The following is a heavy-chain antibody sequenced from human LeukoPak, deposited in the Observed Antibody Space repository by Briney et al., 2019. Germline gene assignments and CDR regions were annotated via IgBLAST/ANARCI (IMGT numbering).Heavy chain of an antibody. CDR2: INPNSGDT. CDR1: GYTFTGYC. D-gene: IGHD1-1*01. J-gene: IGHJ6*03. Sequence: ASVKVSCKASGYTFTGYCMNWVRQAPGQGLEWMGWINPNSGDTNYAQKFQGRVTMTRDTSISTAYMELSRLRSDDTAVYYCVRVESYYYYYMDVWGKGTTVTVSS. CDR3: VRVESYYYYYMDV. V-gene: IGHV1-2*02.